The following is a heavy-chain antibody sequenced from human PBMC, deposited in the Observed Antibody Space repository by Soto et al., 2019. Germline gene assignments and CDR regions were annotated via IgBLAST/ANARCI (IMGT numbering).Heavy chain of an antibody. CDR3: AKDSPEYCSGGSCYSYAFDI. J-gene: IGHJ3*02. D-gene: IGHD2-15*01. Sequence: GGSLRLSCAASGFTFSSYAMSWVRRAPGKGLEWVSAISGSGGSTYYADSVKGRFTISRDNSKNALYLQMNSLRAEDTAVYYCAKDSPEYCSGGSCYSYAFDIWGQGTMVTVSS. CDR2: ISGSGGST. V-gene: IGHV3-23*01. CDR1: GFTFSSYA.